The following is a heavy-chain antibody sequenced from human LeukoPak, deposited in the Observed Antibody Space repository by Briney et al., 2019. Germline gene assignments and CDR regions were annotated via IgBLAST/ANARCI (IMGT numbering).Heavy chain of an antibody. CDR2: VYGSGYT. CDR1: GASISGWY. J-gene: IGHJ4*02. D-gene: IGHD6-19*01. CDR3: ARETSLAGFASGLGFNY. V-gene: IGHV4-59*01. Sequence: SETLSLTCTVSGASISGWYWSWIRQPPGKGLEWIGYVYGSGYTNYNPSLRSRVTMSIDTSKNHFSLKLTSVTAADTATYYCARETSLAGFASGLGFNYWGQGILVTVSS.